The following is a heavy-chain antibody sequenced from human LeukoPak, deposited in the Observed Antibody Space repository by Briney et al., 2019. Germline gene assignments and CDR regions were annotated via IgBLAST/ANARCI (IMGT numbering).Heavy chain of an antibody. D-gene: IGHD3-22*01. CDR3: AKEALYYYDSSGYYLGY. CDR2: ISYDGSNK. CDR1: GFTFSSYG. V-gene: IGHV3-30*18. J-gene: IGHJ4*02. Sequence: GRSLRLSCAASGFTFSSYGMHWVRQAPGKGLEWVAVISYDGSNKYYADSVKGRFTISRDNSKNTLYLQMNSLRAEDTAVYYCAKEALYYYDSSGYYLGYWGQGTLVTVSS.